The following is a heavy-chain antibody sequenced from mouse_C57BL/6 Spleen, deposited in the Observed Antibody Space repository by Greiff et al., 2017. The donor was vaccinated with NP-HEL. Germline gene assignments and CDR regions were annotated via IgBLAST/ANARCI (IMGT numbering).Heavy chain of an antibody. CDR3: ARPYDYDVTWFAY. V-gene: IGHV14-2*01. CDR1: GFNIKDYY. J-gene: IGHJ3*01. CDR2: IDPEDGET. D-gene: IGHD2-4*01. Sequence: VQLKESGAELVKPGASVKLSCTASGFNIKDYYMHWVKQRTEQGLEWIGRIDPEDGETKYAPKFQGTATITADTSSNTAYLQLSSLTSEDTAVYYCARPYDYDVTWFAYWGQGTLVTVSA.